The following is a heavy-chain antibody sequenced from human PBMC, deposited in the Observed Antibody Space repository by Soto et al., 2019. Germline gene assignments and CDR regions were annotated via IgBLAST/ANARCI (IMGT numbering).Heavy chain of an antibody. CDR1: GFTFSSYW. D-gene: IGHD3-22*01. CDR3: ARGDVDYHEGNGYLGRH. CDR2: IKSDGSGA. V-gene: IGHV3-74*01. J-gene: IGHJ4*02. Sequence: EVQLVESGGDLVQPGGSLRLSCAASGFTFSSYWMHWVRQAPGKGLVWVSRIKSDGSGAIYADSVKGRFTVSRDNAKKASYLVANSLSSETTAVYHCARGDVDYHEGNGYLGRHWGQGCRGTVSS.